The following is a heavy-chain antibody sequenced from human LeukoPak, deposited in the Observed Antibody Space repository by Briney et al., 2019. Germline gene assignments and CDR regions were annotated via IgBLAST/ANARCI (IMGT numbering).Heavy chain of an antibody. V-gene: IGHV4-34*01. CDR3: ARVNWSGYDFRGAFDI. J-gene: IGHJ3*02. Sequence: SETLSLTCAVYIGPFSGYYWTWIRQSPGKGLEWIGEINHSGSTEYNPSLKSRVIISVDPSKNQFSLKLSSVTAADTAVYYCARVNWSGYDFRGAFDIWGQGKTVTVSS. CDR1: IGPFSGYY. D-gene: IGHD5-12*01. CDR2: INHSGST.